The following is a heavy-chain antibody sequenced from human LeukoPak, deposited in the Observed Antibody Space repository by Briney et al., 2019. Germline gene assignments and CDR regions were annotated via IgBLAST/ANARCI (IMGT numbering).Heavy chain of an antibody. D-gene: IGHD1-26*01. CDR3: ARDREFYSGSYYDWFDP. CDR1: GGSISSGSYY. V-gene: IGHV4-61*02. CDR2: IYTSGST. J-gene: IGHJ5*02. Sequence: SQTLSLTCTVSGGSISSGSYYWSWIRQPAGKGLEWIGRIYTSGSTNYNPSLKSRVTISVDTSKNQFSLKLSSVTAADTAVYYCARDREFYSGSYYDWFDPWGQGTLVTVSS.